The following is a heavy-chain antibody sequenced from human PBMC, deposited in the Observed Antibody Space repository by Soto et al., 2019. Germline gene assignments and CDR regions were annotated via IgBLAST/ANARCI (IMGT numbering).Heavy chain of an antibody. D-gene: IGHD4-17*01. CDR2: IYWNDDE. V-gene: IGHV2-5*01. CDR3: AHRGYGDYPRDNWFDP. J-gene: IGHJ5*02. Sequence: KESGPTLVKPTQTLTLTCSFSGFSLSTGGRGVGWIRQPPGKALEWLALIYWNDDERYSPSLKNRVTITKDTYKNQVVLTMTNMDPVDTATYYCAHRGYGDYPRDNWFDPWGQGTLVTVSS. CDR1: GFSLSTGGRG.